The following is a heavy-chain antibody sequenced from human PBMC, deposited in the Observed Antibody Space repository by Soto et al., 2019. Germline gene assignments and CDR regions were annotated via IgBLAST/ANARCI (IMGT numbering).Heavy chain of an antibody. CDR3: ARCDFGDYVPSLDH. Sequence: ASVKVSCKASGYTFSSYGVSWVRQAPGQGLEFMGWISVYNGHTNYAQKFQGRVTMTTDTSTSTAYMELRSLRSADTAVYFCARCDFGDYVPSLDHWGQGTLVTVSS. J-gene: IGHJ4*02. D-gene: IGHD4-17*01. CDR1: GYTFSSYG. V-gene: IGHV1-18*01. CDR2: ISVYNGHT.